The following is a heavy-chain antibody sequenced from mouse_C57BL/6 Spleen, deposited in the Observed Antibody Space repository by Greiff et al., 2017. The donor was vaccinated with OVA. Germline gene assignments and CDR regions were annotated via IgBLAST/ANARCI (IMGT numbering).Heavy chain of an antibody. CDR1: GYTFTSYW. D-gene: IGHD1-1*01. CDR3: ARDYGSSYRYFDV. J-gene: IGHJ1*03. CDR2: INPSSGYT. V-gene: IGHV1-7*01. Sequence: QVQLKQSGAELAKPGASVTLSCKASGYTFTSYWMHWVKQRPGQGLEWIGYINPSSGYTKYNQKFKDKATLTADKSSSTAYMQLSSLTYEDSAVYYCARDYGSSYRYFDVWGTGTTVTVSS.